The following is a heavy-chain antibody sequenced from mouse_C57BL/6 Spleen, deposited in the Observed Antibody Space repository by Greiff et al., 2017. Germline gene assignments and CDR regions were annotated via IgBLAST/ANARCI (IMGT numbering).Heavy chain of an antibody. V-gene: IGHV1-81*01. J-gene: IGHJ3*01. Sequence: QVQLQQSGAELARPGASVKLSCKASGYTFTSYGISWVKQRTGQGLEWIGEIYPRSGNTYYNEKFKGKATLTADKSSSTAYMELRSLTSEDSAVYFCARVDYYGSTTGTWFAYWGQGTLVTVSA. CDR3: ARVDYYGSTTGTWFAY. CDR1: GYTFTSYG. CDR2: IYPRSGNT. D-gene: IGHD1-1*01.